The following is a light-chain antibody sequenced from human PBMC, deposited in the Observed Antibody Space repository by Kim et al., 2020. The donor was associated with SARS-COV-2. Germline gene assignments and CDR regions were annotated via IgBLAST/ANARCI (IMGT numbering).Light chain of an antibody. CDR3: QHYDNLPHT. Sequence: SASVGDRVTITCQASQDISNYLNWYQQKPGKAPKFLIYDASNLEAGVPSRFRGSGSGTHFTLTISSLQPEDIATYYCQHYDNLPHTFGQGTKLEI. J-gene: IGKJ2*01. CDR2: DAS. V-gene: IGKV1-33*01. CDR1: QDISNY.